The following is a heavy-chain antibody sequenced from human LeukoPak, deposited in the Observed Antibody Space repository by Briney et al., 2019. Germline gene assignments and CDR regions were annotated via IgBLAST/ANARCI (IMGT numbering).Heavy chain of an antibody. D-gene: IGHD6-6*01. CDR2: ISYDGSNK. CDR3: AKDQYEYSSSPDNNWFDP. CDR1: GFTFSSYA. V-gene: IGHV3-30-3*01. Sequence: GGSLRLTCAASGFTFSSYAMHWVRQAPGKGLEWVAVISYDGSNKYYADSVKGRFTISRGNSKNTLYLQMNSLRAEDTAVYYCAKDQYEYSSSPDNNWFDPWGQGTLVTVSS. J-gene: IGHJ5*02.